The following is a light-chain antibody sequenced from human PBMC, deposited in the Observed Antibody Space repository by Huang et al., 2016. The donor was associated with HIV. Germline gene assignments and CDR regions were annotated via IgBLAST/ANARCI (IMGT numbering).Light chain of an antibody. V-gene: IGKV1-5*03. CDR3: QQYDSYSAT. Sequence: DIQMTQSPSTLTASVGDRVTITCRASQSVSNRLAWYQQKPGKAPKLLIYKASNLESGVPSRFSGSGSGTEFILTISSLQPDDFATYYCQQYDSYSATFGQGTKVEIK. CDR2: KAS. CDR1: QSVSNR. J-gene: IGKJ1*01.